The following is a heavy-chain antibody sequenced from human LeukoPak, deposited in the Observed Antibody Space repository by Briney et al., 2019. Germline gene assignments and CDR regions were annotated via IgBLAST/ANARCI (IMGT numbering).Heavy chain of an antibody. CDR1: NGSINNSF. J-gene: IGHJ4*02. D-gene: IGHD4-23*01. V-gene: IGHV4-4*09. CDR3: ANSYDGKIVPFDN. CDR2: IHTSGST. Sequence: PSETLPLTCTVPNGSINNSFWNWVRQPPGKGLEWIAYIHTSGSTNYNPAFKSRVTLSVDTSKSQFSLRLNSVTASDTAVYYCANSYDGKIVPFDNWGQGTLVTVSS.